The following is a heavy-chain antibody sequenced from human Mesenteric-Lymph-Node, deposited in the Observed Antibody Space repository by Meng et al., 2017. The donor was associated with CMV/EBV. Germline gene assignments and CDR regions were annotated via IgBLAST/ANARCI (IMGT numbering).Heavy chain of an antibody. D-gene: IGHD6-25*01. V-gene: IGHV4-59*01. CDR2: IHYSGRN. J-gene: IGHJ4*02. CDR3: ARWRHERSEFDS. CDR1: RGSISGYY. Sequence: GSLRLSCTVSRGSISGYYWNWIRQPPGKGLEHVAWIHYSGRNDCHPSLKSRVTISVDTSVNQFSLKLSAVTAADTAVYYCARWRHERSEFDSWGQGRLVTVSS.